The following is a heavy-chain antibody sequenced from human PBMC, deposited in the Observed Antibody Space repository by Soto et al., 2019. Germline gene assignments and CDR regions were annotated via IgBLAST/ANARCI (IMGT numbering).Heavy chain of an antibody. CDR3: ARDPTDYDILTGYV. CDR2: IIPIFGTA. V-gene: IGHV1-69*06. Sequence: SVKVSCKASGGTFSSYAISWVRQAPGQGLEWMGGIIPIFGTANYAQKFQGRVTITADKSTSTAYMELSSLRFEDTAVYYCARDPTDYDILTGYVWGQGTLVAVSS. CDR1: GGTFSSYA. J-gene: IGHJ4*02. D-gene: IGHD3-9*01.